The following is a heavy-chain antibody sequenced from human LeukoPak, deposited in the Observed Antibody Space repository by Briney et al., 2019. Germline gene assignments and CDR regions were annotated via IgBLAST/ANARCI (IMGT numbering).Heavy chain of an antibody. V-gene: IGHV4-38-2*02. CDR2: IYHSGST. CDR3: ARDAVATDLDY. J-gene: IGHJ4*02. CDR1: GYSISSGYY. D-gene: IGHD5-12*01. Sequence: SETLSLTCTVSGYSISSGYYWGWIRQPPGKGLEWIGSIYHSGSTYYNPSLKSRVTISVDTSKNQFSLKLSSVTAADTAVYYCARDAVATDLDYWGQGTLVTVSS.